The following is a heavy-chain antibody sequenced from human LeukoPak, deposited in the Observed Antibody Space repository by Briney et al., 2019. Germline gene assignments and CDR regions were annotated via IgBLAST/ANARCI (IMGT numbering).Heavy chain of an antibody. Sequence: ASVKVSCKASGGTFSSYAISWVRQAPGQGLEWMGGIIPIFGTANYAQKFQGRVTITTDESTSTAYMELSSLRSEDTAVYYCARSFYDSSGYYGGGFGYWGQGTLVTVSS. CDR2: IIPIFGTA. CDR3: ARSFYDSSGYYGGGFGY. J-gene: IGHJ4*02. CDR1: GGTFSSYA. D-gene: IGHD3-22*01. V-gene: IGHV1-69*05.